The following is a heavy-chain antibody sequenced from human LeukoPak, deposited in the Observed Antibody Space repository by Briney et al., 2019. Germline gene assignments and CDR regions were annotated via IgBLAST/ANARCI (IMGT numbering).Heavy chain of an antibody. CDR2: IRPDGSEK. D-gene: IGHD6-19*01. J-gene: IGHJ5*02. Sequence: GGSLRLSCAASGFTFSAYWMSWVRQAPGMGLEWVANIRPDGSEKYYVDSVKGRFTISRDNAKNSLYLQMNSLRAEDTAVYYCARDWIRVAVAGKEGWLDHWGQGTLVTVSS. CDR3: ARDWIRVAVAGKEGWLDH. CDR1: GFTFSAYW. V-gene: IGHV3-7*01.